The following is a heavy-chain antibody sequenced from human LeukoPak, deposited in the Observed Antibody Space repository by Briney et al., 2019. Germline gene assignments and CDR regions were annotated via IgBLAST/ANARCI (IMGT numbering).Heavy chain of an antibody. CDR3: ARLFNSGWGGDHYYYYMDV. Sequence: SETLSLTCTVSGGSISSYYWSWIRQPPGKELEWIGYIYTSGSTNYNPSLKSRVTMSVDTSKNQFSLKLSSVTAADTAVYYCARLFNSGWGGDHYYYYMDVWGQGTTVTVSS. CDR2: IYTSGST. D-gene: IGHD2-21*02. CDR1: GGSISSYY. J-gene: IGHJ6*03. V-gene: IGHV4-4*09.